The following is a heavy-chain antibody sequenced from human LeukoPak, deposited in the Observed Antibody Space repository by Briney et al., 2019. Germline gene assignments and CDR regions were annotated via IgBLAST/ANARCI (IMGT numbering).Heavy chain of an antibody. CDR1: GFTFSSYW. J-gene: IGHJ6*02. D-gene: IGHD6-25*01. V-gene: IGHV3-7*03. CDR2: IKQDGSEK. CDR3: ARVVASRTQRRLDPYYYYGMDV. Sequence: GGSLRLSCAASGFTFSSYWMSWVRQAPGKGLEWVANIKQDGSEKYYVDSVKGRFTISRDNAKNSLYLQMNSLRAEDTAVYYCARVVASRTQRRLDPYYYYGMDVWGQGTTVTVSS.